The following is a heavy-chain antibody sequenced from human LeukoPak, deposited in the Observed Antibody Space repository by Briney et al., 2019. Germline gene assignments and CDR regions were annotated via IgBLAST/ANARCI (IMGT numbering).Heavy chain of an antibody. V-gene: IGHV3-30-3*01. CDR2: ISYDGSNK. Sequence: PGGSLRLSCAASGFTFSSYAMHWVRQAPGKGLEWVAVISYDGSNKYYADSVKGRFTISRDNSKNTLYLQMNSLRAEDTAVYYCARAPYGDYVPWFDPWGQGTLVTVSS. J-gene: IGHJ5*02. D-gene: IGHD4-17*01. CDR1: GFTFSSYA. CDR3: ARAPYGDYVPWFDP.